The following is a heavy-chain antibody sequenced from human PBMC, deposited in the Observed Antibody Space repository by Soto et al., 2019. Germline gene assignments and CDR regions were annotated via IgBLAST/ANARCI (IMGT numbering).Heavy chain of an antibody. J-gene: IGHJ4*02. V-gene: IGHV6-1*01. CDR2: AYYRSKWNN. CDR1: GDSVSSNSAA. CDR3: AREGGDSGSRYVDD. D-gene: IGHD6-13*01. Sequence: SQTLSLTCAISGDSVSSNSAAWNWVRQSPSRGLEWLGRAYYRSKWNNDYAVSVKRRITINPDTSKNQFSLQLNSVTPEDTAVYYCAREGGDSGSRYVDDSGQGTLVSVSS.